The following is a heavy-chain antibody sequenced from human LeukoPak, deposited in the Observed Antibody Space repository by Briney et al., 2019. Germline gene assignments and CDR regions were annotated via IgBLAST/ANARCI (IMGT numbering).Heavy chain of an antibody. CDR3: AGTMIVPDYYYGMDV. V-gene: IGHV1-24*01. CDR2: FDPEDGET. J-gene: IGHJ6*02. Sequence: ASVKVSCKVSGYTLTELSMHWVRQAPGKGLEWMGGFDPEDGETIYAQKFQGRVTMTEDTPTDTAYMELSSLRSEDTAVYYCAGTMIVPDYYYGMDVWGQGTTVTVSS. CDR1: GYTLTELS. D-gene: IGHD3-22*01.